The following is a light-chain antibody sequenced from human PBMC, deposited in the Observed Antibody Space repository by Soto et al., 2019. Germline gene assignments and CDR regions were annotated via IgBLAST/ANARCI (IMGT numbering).Light chain of an antibody. J-gene: IGKJ1*01. V-gene: IGKV3-20*01. CDR2: GAS. CDR3: QQYGSSSWT. CDR1: LSVRSSY. Sequence: EIVLTQSPGTLSLPPGERATLSCRASLSVRSSYLAWYQQKFGQAPRLLIYGASSRATGIPDRFSGSGSGTDFTLTISRLEPEDFAVYYCQQYGSSSWTFGQGTKVDIK.